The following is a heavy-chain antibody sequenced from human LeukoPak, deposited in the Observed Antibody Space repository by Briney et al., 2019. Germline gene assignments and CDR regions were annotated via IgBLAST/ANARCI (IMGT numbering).Heavy chain of an antibody. CDR1: GFTFSSYA. CDR2: ISGSGGST. CDR3: AKGGEDFDP. Sequence: PGGSLRLSCAASGFTFSSYAMSWVRQAPGTGLEWVSAISGSGGSTYYADSEKGRFTISRDNSKNTLYLQMNSLIAEGTAVYYCAKGGEDFDPWGQGTLVTVSP. V-gene: IGHV3-23*01. J-gene: IGHJ5*02.